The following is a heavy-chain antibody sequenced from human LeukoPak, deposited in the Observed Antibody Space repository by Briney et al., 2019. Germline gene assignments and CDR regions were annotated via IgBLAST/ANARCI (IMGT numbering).Heavy chain of an antibody. V-gene: IGHV4-4*08. CDR3: ARDLGYSGYDFSGYFDY. J-gene: IGHJ4*02. CDR1: GFTFSSYG. CDR2: IYTSGST. Sequence: GSLRLSCAASGFTFSSYGMSWVRQAPGKGLEWIGRIYTSGSTNYNPSLKSRVTISVDTSKNQFSLKLSSVTAADTAVYYCARDLGYSGYDFSGYFDYWGQGTLVTVSS. D-gene: IGHD5-12*01.